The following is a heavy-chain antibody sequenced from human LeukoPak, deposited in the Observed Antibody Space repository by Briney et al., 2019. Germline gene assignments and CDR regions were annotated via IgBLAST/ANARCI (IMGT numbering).Heavy chain of an antibody. Sequence: GGSLRLSCAASGFTFSTYAMSWVRQAPGKGLEWVSAISGRGGSTYYADSVKSRFTISRDNSKNTLYLQMNSLRAEDTAVYYCAKVLDYYDSSGYYNDYWGQGTLVTVSS. V-gene: IGHV3-23*01. D-gene: IGHD3-22*01. CDR3: AKVLDYYDSSGYYNDY. CDR1: GFTFSTYA. CDR2: ISGRGGST. J-gene: IGHJ4*02.